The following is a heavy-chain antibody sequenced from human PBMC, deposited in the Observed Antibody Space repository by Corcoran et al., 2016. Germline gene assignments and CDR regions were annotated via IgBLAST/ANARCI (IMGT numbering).Heavy chain of an antibody. J-gene: IGHJ4*02. V-gene: IGHV3-30*18. D-gene: IGHD3-22*01. Sequence: QVQLVESGGGVVQPGRSLRLSCAASGFTFSNYGMHWVRQAPGKGLEWVAVISYDGSNKYYADSVKGRFTISRDNSKNTLYLQMNSLRAEDTAVYYCAKDLYYYDSSGNPFDYWGQGTLVTVSS. CDR3: AKDLYYYDSSGNPFDY. CDR1: GFTFSNYG. CDR2: ISYDGSNK.